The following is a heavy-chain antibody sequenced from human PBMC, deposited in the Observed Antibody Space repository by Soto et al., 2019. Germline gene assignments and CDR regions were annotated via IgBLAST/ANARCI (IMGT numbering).Heavy chain of an antibody. V-gene: IGHV4-34*01. J-gene: IGHJ1*01. D-gene: IGHD3-9*01. Sequence: SETLSLTCAVYGGSFSGYYWSWIRQPPGKGLEWIGEINHSGSTNYNPSLKSRVTISVDTSKNQFSLKLSSVTAADTAVYYCARTGYDILTARPQEYFQHWGQGTLVTVSS. CDR1: GGSFSGYY. CDR2: INHSGST. CDR3: ARTGYDILTARPQEYFQH.